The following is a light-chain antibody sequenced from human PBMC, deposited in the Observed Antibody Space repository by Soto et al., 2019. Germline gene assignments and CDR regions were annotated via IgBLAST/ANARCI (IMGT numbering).Light chain of an antibody. CDR3: QQYGSAPFT. Sequence: IVLTQSPGTLSLSPGETSTVSCSASQSVASSHLAWYRQKPGQTPRLLIYDASSRATGIPDRISGSGSGTDFTLTISRLEPEDFAVYYCQQYGSAPFTFGPGTKVDIK. CDR1: QSVASSH. CDR2: DAS. J-gene: IGKJ3*01. V-gene: IGKV3-20*01.